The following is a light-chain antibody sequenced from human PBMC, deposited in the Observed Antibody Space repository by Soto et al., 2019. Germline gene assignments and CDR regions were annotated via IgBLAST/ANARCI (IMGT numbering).Light chain of an antibody. Sequence: EIVLTQSPGTQSLSPGERATLSCRASQSVSSSYLAWYQQKPGQAPRLLIYGASSRATGIPDRFSGSGSGTAFPLTIRRLEPEDFAVYYCQQYGSSPLTFGGGTKVDI. CDR2: GAS. J-gene: IGKJ4*01. CDR1: QSVSSSY. V-gene: IGKV3-20*01. CDR3: QQYGSSPLT.